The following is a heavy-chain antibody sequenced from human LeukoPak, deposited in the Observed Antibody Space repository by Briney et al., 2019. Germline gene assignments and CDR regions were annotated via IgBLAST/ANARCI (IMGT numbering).Heavy chain of an antibody. J-gene: IGHJ3*02. V-gene: IGHV1-69*13. CDR1: GGTFSSYA. CDR2: IIPIFGTA. Sequence: GASVKVSCKASGGTFSSYAISWVRQAPGQGLEWMGGIIPIFGTANYAQKFQGRVTITADESTSTAYMELSSLRSEDTAVYYCARIFISDTIFGVVNYEDAFDIWGQGTMVTVSS. CDR3: ARIFISDTIFGVVNYEDAFDI. D-gene: IGHD3-3*01.